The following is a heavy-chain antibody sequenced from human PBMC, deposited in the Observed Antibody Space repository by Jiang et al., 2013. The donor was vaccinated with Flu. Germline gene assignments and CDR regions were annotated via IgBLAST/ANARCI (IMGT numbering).Heavy chain of an antibody. J-gene: IGHJ4*02. CDR1: GFTFSTYG. CDR2: ISYDGNNA. Sequence: VQLVESGGGVVQPGKSLRLSCAASGFTFSTYGIHWVRQAPGKGLEWVALISYDGNNAYYADSVMGRFSVSRDNSKNIAFLQMDSLGAEDTAVYYCARVDVAPFDYWAREPWSPSPQ. D-gene: IGHD2-15*01. V-gene: IGHV3-33*05. CDR3: ARVDVAPFDY.